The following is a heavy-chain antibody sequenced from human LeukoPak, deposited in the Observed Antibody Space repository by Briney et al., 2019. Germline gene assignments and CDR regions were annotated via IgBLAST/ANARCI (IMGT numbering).Heavy chain of an antibody. CDR1: GGTFSSYA. CDR3: ARGRGYSYGPQGDAFDI. Sequence: SVEVSCKASGGTFSSYAISWVRQAPGQGLEWMGGIIPIFGTANYAQKFQGRVTITTDESTSTAYMELSSLRSEDTAVYYCARGRGYSYGPQGDAFDIWGQGTMVTVSS. J-gene: IGHJ3*02. CDR2: IIPIFGTA. V-gene: IGHV1-69*05. D-gene: IGHD5-18*01.